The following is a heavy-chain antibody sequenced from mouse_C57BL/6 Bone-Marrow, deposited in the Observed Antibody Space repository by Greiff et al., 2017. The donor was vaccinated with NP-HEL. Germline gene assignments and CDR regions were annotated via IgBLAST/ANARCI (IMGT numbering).Heavy chain of an antibody. Sequence: QVTLKECGPGILQPSQTLSLTCSFSGFSLSTFGMGVGWIRQPSGKGLEWLAHLWWDEDTSYNPVLKSRLTISKDTSKNQVFLNVANVDTADTATYYCAPYYGHYFDYWGQGTTLTVSS. D-gene: IGHD1-2*01. CDR1: GFSLSTFGMG. V-gene: IGHV8-8*01. CDR3: APYYGHYFDY. CDR2: LWWDEDT. J-gene: IGHJ2*01.